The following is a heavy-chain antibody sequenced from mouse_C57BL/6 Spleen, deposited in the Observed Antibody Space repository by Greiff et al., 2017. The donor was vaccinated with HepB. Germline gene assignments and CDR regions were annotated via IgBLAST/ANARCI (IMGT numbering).Heavy chain of an antibody. Sequence: VQLQQSGAELVKPGASVKISCKASGYAFSSYWMNWVKQRPGKGLEWIGQIYPGDGDTNYNGKFKGKATLTADKSSSTAYMQLSSLTSEDSAVYFCARDGGSSFLAWFAYWGQGTLVTVSA. CDR2: IYPGDGDT. J-gene: IGHJ3*01. D-gene: IGHD1-1*01. CDR1: GYAFSSYW. V-gene: IGHV1-80*01. CDR3: ARDGGSSFLAWFAY.